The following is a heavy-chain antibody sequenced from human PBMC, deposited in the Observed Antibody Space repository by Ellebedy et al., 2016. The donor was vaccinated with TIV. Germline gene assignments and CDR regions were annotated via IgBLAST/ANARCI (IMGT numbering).Heavy chain of an antibody. V-gene: IGHV4-34*01. CDR3: ARIRLTRGYSYGYGY. Sequence: SETLSLTCAVYGGSFSGYYWSWIRQPPGKGLEWIGEINHSGSTNYNPSLKSRVTVSVETSKNQFSLKLSSVTAADTAVYYCARIRLTRGYSYGYGYWGQGTLVTVSS. CDR1: GGSFSGYY. J-gene: IGHJ4*02. D-gene: IGHD5-18*01. CDR2: INHSGST.